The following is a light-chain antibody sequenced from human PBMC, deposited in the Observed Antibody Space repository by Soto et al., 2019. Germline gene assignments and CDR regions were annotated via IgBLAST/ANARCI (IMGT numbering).Light chain of an antibody. CDR3: QQYGSSSVT. V-gene: IGKV3-20*01. CDR1: QSVSSSY. CDR2: GAS. Sequence: EIVLTRSPGTLSLSPGERATLPCRASQSVSSSYLAWYQQKPGQAPRLIIYGASSRATGIPDRFSGSGAGTDFTLTINRLEPEDFAVYFCQQYGSSSVTFGQGTKVDIK. J-gene: IGKJ2*01.